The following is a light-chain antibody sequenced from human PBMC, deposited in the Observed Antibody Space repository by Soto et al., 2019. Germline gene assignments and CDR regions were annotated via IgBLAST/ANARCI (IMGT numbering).Light chain of an antibody. CDR2: QVS. CDR1: TSDIGNYNY. J-gene: IGLJ1*01. Sequence: QSVLTQPASVSGSPGQSISISCTGATSDIGNYNYFSWYQQHPGKAPKLIIYQVSNRPSGVSNRFSGSKSGNTASLTISGLQADDEADYYCSSYTSSSTRVFGTGTKVTVL. CDR3: SSYTSSSTRV. V-gene: IGLV2-14*01.